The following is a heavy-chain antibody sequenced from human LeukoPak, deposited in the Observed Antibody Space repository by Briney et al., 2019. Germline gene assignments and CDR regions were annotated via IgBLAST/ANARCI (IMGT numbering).Heavy chain of an antibody. D-gene: IGHD1-14*01. CDR3: ARIGNYYYYMDV. J-gene: IGHJ6*03. V-gene: IGHV3-21*01. Sequence: GGSLRLSCAASGFTFSSYSMNWVRQAPGKGLEWVSSISSSSSYIYYADSVKGRFTISRDNAKNSLYLQMNSLRAMDTAVYYCARIGNYYYYMDVWGKGTTVTVSS. CDR2: ISSSSSYI. CDR1: GFTFSSYS.